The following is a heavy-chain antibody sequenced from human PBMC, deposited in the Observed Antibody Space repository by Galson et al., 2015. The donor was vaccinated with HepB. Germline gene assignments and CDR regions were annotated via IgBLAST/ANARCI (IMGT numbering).Heavy chain of an antibody. V-gene: IGHV3-15*01. J-gene: IGHJ5*02. D-gene: IGHD2-8*02. CDR1: GFPFNNAW. Sequence: SLRLSCAASGFPFNNAWMTWVRQAPGKGLEWVGRIKSKTDGATTDYNATVKGRFTISRDDSKNRLYLQMDRLKTEDTAVYYCTTDVYYSTYWSWLDPWGQGTLVTVSS. CDR3: TTDVYYSTYWSWLDP. CDR2: IKSKTDGATT.